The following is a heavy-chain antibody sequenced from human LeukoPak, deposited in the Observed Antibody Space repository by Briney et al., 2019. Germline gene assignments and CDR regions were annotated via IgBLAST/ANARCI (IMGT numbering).Heavy chain of an antibody. CDR3: ARDTPGPNYDFWGGYYSGFDY. Sequence: ASVKVSCKASGYTFINHWMHWVRQAPGQGLEWMGIINPSGGSTSYAQKFQGRVTMTRDMSTSTVYMELSSLRSEDTAVYYCARDTPGPNYDFWGGYYSGFDYWGQGTLVTVSS. V-gene: IGHV1-46*01. J-gene: IGHJ4*02. CDR1: GYTFINHW. CDR2: INPSGGST. D-gene: IGHD3-3*01.